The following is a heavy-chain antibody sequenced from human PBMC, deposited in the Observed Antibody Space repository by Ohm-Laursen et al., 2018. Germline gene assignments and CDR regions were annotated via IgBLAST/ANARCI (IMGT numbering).Heavy chain of an antibody. J-gene: IGHJ4*02. D-gene: IGHD4-17*01. V-gene: IGHV4-31*03. Sequence: TLSLTCTVSGGSISSGGYYWSWIRQHPGKGLEWIGYIYYSGSTYYNPSLKSRVTISVDTSKNQFSLKLSSVTAADTAVYYCARGHYGDSFDYWGQGTLVTASS. CDR1: GGSISSGGYY. CDR2: IYYSGST. CDR3: ARGHYGDSFDY.